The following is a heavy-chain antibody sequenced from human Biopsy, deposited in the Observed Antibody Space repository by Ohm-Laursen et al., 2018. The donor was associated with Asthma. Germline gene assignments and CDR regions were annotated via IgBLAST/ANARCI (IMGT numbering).Heavy chain of an antibody. D-gene: IGHD3-22*01. V-gene: IGHV1-69*01. CDR2: IIPISLTP. J-gene: IGHJ3*01. CDR1: RDIFSSYG. Sequence: SSVKVSCKGSRDIFSSYGFSWVRQAPGQGLEWMGGIIPISLTPSYARRFRGRVTISADEYTRTAYMELSSLRSEDTAVYYCARDPSYFDPSVEGWHLWDQGTMVTVSS. CDR3: ARDPSYFDPSVEGWHL.